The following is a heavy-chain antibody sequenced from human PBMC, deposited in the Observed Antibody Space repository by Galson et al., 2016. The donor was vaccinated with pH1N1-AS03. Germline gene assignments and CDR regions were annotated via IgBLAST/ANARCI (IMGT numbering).Heavy chain of an antibody. CDR1: GFSFDDYA. Sequence: SLRLSCAASGFSFDDYAMYWVRQAPGKGLEWVSTISWNGGGMDYADSVKGRFTISRDNAMNSLYLHMNSLRAEDTALYYCAKAGYSGYYEYYFDYWGQGTLVTVSS. J-gene: IGHJ4*02. V-gene: IGHV3-9*01. D-gene: IGHD3-22*01. CDR2: ISWNGGGM. CDR3: AKAGYSGYYEYYFDY.